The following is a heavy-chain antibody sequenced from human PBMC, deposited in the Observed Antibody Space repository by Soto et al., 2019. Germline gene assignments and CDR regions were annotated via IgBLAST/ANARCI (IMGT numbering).Heavy chain of an antibody. CDR3: AREGSAPEFGRGFDP. CDR1: GYTFIDYY. J-gene: IGHJ5*02. Sequence: QVQLVQPGAEVKKPGASVTVSCKASGYTFIDYYIQWVRQAPGQGLEWMGWINPNSGGSNFAHKFQGRVTLTRDTSISTAYRERTSLGPDDTAVYYCAREGSAPEFGRGFDPWGQGTLVTVSS. D-gene: IGHD3-10*01. CDR2: INPNSGGS. V-gene: IGHV1-2*07.